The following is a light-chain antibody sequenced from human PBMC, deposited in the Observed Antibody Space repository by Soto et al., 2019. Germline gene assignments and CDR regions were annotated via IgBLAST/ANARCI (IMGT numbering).Light chain of an antibody. J-gene: IGKJ2*01. V-gene: IGKV3-15*01. CDR2: GAS. Sequence: EIVMTQSPATLSVSPGERVTLSCRASQSIGTNLGWYQQRPGQPPRLLIYGASARDTGIPARFSGSGSGTEFPLAISSLQSEDFAVYYCQQYKDWPPMYTFGQGTKLEIK. CDR3: QQYKDWPPMYT. CDR1: QSIGTN.